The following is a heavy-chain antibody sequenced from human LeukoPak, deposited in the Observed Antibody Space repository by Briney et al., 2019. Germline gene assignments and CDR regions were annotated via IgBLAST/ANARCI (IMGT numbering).Heavy chain of an antibody. CDR3: ARVNNYYDSSGYYPLDY. CDR1: GGTFSSYA. J-gene: IGHJ4*02. Sequence: ASLKVSCKASGGTFSSYAISWVHQAPGQGLEWLGRTIPIFGTANYAQKFQGRVTITTDESTSTAYMELSSLRSEDTAVYYSARVNNYYDSSGYYPLDYWGQGTLVTVSS. D-gene: IGHD3-22*01. CDR2: TIPIFGTA. V-gene: IGHV1-69*05.